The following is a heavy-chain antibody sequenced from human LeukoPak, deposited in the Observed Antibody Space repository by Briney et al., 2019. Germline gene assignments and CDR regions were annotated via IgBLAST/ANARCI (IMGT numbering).Heavy chain of an antibody. CDR2: INSHADST. J-gene: IGHJ4*02. CDR1: GFTFSIFT. Sequence: PGGSLRLSCAASGFTFSIFTMSWVRQAPGKGLEWIFTINSHADSTYYADSVKGRFTISRDNSKNTVFLQMNSLRAEDTAIYYCAKDGLCPNVRPTPIAVAGYFDSWGQGILVTVSS. CDR3: AKDGLCPNVRPTPIAVAGYFDS. D-gene: IGHD6-19*01. V-gene: IGHV3-23*01.